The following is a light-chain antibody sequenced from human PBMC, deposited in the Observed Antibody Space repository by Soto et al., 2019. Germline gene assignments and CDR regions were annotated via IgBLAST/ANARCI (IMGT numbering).Light chain of an antibody. V-gene: IGLV2-14*01. J-gene: IGLJ2*01. CDR2: EVS. CDR3: CSYTTSSTLV. CDR1: SSDVGGYNY. Sequence: QSALTQPASVSGSPGQSITISCTGTSSDVGGYNYVSWYQQHPGKAPKLMIFEVSNRPSGVSHRFSGSKSGNTASLTISGLLAEDEADYYCCSYTTSSTLVFGGGTKLTGL.